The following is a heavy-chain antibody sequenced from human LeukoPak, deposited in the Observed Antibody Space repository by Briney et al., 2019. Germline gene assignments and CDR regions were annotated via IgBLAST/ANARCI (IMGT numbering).Heavy chain of an antibody. CDR1: GFTSRNSP. Sequence: PGRSLRLSCAGSGFTSRNSPMHWVRQGPGKGLEWLAVISNDGTKKYYADSVKGRFTISRDDSKNTVYLEMNSLRAEDTAVYYCARVLGWVARGGFESWGQGTLVTVSS. CDR3: ARVLGWVARGGFES. V-gene: IGHV3-30-3*01. CDR2: ISNDGTKK. D-gene: IGHD3/OR15-3a*01. J-gene: IGHJ4*02.